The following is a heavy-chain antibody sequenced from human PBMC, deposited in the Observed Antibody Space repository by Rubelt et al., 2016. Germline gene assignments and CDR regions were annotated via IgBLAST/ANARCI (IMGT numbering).Heavy chain of an antibody. Sequence: QVQLQESGPGLVKPSETLSLTCTVSGYSISSGYYWGWIRQPPGKGLAWIGSIYHSGSTYYNPSLKSRVTISVDTSKNQFSLKLSSVTAADTAVYYCARDHSSGWYLEGFFDYWGQGTLVTVSS. CDR1: GYSISSGYY. CDR3: ARDHSSGWYLEGFFDY. V-gene: IGHV4-38-2*02. J-gene: IGHJ4*02. CDR2: IYHSGST. D-gene: IGHD6-19*01.